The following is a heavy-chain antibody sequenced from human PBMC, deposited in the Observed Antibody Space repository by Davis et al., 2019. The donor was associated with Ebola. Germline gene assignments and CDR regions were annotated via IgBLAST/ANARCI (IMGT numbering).Heavy chain of an antibody. J-gene: IGHJ4*02. Sequence: GGSLRLSCAASGFTFSSYGMNWVRQAPGKGLDWVAVISSDGSTKYYADSVKGRFTVSRDNSKNTLYLQMNSLRAEDTAVYYCAKKDSLDYWGQGTLVTVSS. CDR3: AKKDSLDY. CDR2: ISSDGSTK. V-gene: IGHV3-30*18. CDR1: GFTFSSYG.